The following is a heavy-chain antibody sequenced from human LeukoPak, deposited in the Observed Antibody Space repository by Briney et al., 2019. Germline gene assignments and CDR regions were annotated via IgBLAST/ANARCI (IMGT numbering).Heavy chain of an antibody. CDR2: IGTAGDT. CDR1: GFTFSSYD. J-gene: IGHJ4*02. Sequence: PGGSLRLSCAASGFTFSSYDMHWVRQATGKGLEWVSAIGTAGDTYYPGSVKGRFTISRENAKNSLYLQMNSLRAGDTAVYYCARSVVGATGFDYWGQGTLVTVSS. V-gene: IGHV3-13*01. CDR3: ARSVVGATGFDY. D-gene: IGHD1-26*01.